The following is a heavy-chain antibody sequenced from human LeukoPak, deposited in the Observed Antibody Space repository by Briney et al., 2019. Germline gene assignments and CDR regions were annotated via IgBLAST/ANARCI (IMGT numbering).Heavy chain of an antibody. J-gene: IGHJ4*02. CDR2: IYYSGST. Sequence: SETLSLTCAVYGGSFSGYYWSWIRQPPGKGLEWIGSIYYSGSTYYNPSLKSRVTISVDTSKNQFSLKLSSVTAADTAVYYCARVYRWLRLGFDYWGQGTLVTVSS. D-gene: IGHD5-12*01. CDR1: GGSFSGYY. V-gene: IGHV4-34*01. CDR3: ARVYRWLRLGFDY.